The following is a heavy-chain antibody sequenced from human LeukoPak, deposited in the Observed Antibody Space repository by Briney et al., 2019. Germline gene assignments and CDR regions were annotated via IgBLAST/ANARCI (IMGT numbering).Heavy chain of an antibody. J-gene: IGHJ6*03. D-gene: IGHD6-13*01. V-gene: IGHV3-43D*04. Sequence: GGSLRLSCAASGFTFDDYAMHWVRQAPGKGLEWVSLISWDGGSTYYADSVKGRFTISRDNSKNSLYLQMNSLRAEDTALYYCAKDAAAGKYYYYYSYMAVWGKGTTVTVSS. CDR1: GFTFDDYA. CDR3: AKDAAAGKYYYYYSYMAV. CDR2: ISWDGGST.